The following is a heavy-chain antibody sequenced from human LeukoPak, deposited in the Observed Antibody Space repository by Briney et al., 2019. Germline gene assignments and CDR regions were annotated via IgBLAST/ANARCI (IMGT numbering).Heavy chain of an antibody. CDR2: IYYSGST. CDR1: GGSISSYY. D-gene: IGHD3-3*01. V-gene: IGHV4-59*01. CDR3: ARVGFLEWLPDYFDY. Sequence: SETLSLTCTVSGGSISSYYWSWIWQPPGKGLEWIGYIYYSGSTNYNPSLKSRVTISVDTSKNQFSLKLSSVTAADTAVYYCARVGFLEWLPDYFDYWGQGTLVTVSS. J-gene: IGHJ4*02.